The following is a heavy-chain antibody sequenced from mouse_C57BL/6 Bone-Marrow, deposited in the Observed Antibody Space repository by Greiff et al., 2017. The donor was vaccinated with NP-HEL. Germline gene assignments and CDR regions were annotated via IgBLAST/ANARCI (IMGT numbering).Heavy chain of an antibody. V-gene: IGHV2-2*01. J-gene: IGHJ1*03. CDR1: GFSLTSYG. Sequence: VQLQQSGPGLVQPSQSLSITCTVSGFSLTSYGVHWVRQSPGKGLEWLGVIWSGGSTDYNAAFISRLSISKDNSKSQVFFKMNSLQADDTAIYYCASHYYGSSLRYWYFDVWGTGTTVTVSS. D-gene: IGHD1-1*01. CDR3: ASHYYGSSLRYWYFDV. CDR2: IWSGGST.